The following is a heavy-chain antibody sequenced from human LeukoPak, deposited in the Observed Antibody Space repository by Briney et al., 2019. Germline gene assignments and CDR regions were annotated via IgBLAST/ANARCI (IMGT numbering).Heavy chain of an antibody. CDR3: TLMVYANFYYMDV. Sequence: PGGSLRLSCAASGFTFSGPAMHWVRQASGKGLEWVGRIRSKANSYATAYAASVKGRFTISRDDSKNTAYLQMNSLKTEDTAVYYCTLMVYANFYYMDVWGKGTTVTVSS. D-gene: IGHD2-8*01. V-gene: IGHV3-73*01. CDR1: GFTFSGPA. CDR2: IRSKANSYAT. J-gene: IGHJ6*03.